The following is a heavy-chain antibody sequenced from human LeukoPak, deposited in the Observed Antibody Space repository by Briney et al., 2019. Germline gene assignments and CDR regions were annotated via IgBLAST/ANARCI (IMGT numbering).Heavy chain of an antibody. CDR1: GFTFADYS. J-gene: IGHJ4*02. Sequence: GGSLRLSCAASGFTFADYSMNWVRQAPGKGLEWVSSISSSSSYIFYADSVKGRFTISRDNARNSLFLQMNSLRAEDTAVYYCAKDGSGWYYFDYWGQGTLVTVSS. CDR2: ISSSSSYI. V-gene: IGHV3-21*04. CDR3: AKDGSGWYYFDY. D-gene: IGHD6-19*01.